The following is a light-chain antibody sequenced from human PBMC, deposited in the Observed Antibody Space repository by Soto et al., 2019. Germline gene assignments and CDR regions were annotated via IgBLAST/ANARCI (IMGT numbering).Light chain of an antibody. J-gene: IGLJ2*01. CDR2: GNS. CDR1: SSNIGAGYD. V-gene: IGLV1-40*01. CDR3: QSYDSSLSGVV. Sequence: QSVLTQPPSVSGAPGQRVTISCTGSSSNIGAGYDVQWYQQLPGTAPKVHIYGNSNRPSGVPDRFSGSKSGTSASLAITGLQAEDEADYYCQSYDSSLSGVVFGGGTKVTVL.